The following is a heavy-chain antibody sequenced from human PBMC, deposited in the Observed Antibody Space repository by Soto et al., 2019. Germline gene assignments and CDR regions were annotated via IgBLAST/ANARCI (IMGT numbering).Heavy chain of an antibody. CDR2: INTDGSGT. D-gene: IGHD6-6*01. CDR1: GFTFSSDW. J-gene: IGHJ4*02. CDR3: PRDRPGPQHYFDY. V-gene: IGHV3-74*01. Sequence: EVQLVESGGGLAQPGGSLRLSCAASGFTFSSDWMHWVRQAPGKGLVWVSRINTDGSGTSYADSVKGRFTISRDNAKNTLYLQMNSLRAEDTAVYYCPRDRPGPQHYFDYWGQGNMVTVSS.